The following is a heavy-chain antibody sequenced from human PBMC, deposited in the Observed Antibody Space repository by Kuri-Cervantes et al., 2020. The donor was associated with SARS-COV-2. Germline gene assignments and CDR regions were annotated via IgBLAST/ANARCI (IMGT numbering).Heavy chain of an antibody. J-gene: IGHJ4*02. CDR1: GFTFSSYG. Sequence: GGSLRLSCAASGFTFSSYGTHWVRQAPGKGLEWVAFIRYDGSNKYYAGSVKGRFTISRDNSKNTLYLQMNSLRAEDTAVYYCARCIAAAIGGFDYWGQGTLVTVSS. D-gene: IGHD6-13*01. CDR3: ARCIAAAIGGFDY. V-gene: IGHV3-30*02. CDR2: IRYDGSNK.